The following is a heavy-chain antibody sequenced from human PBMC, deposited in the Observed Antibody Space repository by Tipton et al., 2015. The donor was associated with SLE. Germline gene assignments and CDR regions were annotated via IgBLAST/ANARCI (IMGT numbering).Heavy chain of an antibody. CDR1: GFTVSSNY. V-gene: IGHV3-53*01. J-gene: IGHJ5*02. CDR2: IYSGGST. Sequence: QLVQSGGGLVQPGGSLRLSCAASGFTVSSNYMSWVRQAPGKGLEWVSVIYSGGSTYYADSVKDRFTISRDNSKNTLYLQMNSLRAEDTAVYYCAREGFRELRNWFDPWGQGTLVTVSS. D-gene: IGHD3-10*01. CDR3: AREGFRELRNWFDP.